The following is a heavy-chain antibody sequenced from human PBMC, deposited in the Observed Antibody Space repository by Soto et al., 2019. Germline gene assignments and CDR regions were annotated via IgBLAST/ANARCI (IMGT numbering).Heavy chain of an antibody. V-gene: IGHV4-34*01. CDR1: GGSFSGYY. J-gene: IGHJ4*02. D-gene: IGHD5-12*01. Sequence: SETLSLTCAVYGGSFSGYYWSWIRQPPGKGLEWIGEINHSGSTNYNPSLKSRVTISVDTSKNQFSLKLSSVTAADTAAYYCALWLRSFDYWGQGTLVTVSS. CDR3: ALWLRSFDY. CDR2: INHSGST.